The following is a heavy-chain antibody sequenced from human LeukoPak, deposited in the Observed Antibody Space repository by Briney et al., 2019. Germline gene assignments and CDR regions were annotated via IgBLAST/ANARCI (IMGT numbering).Heavy chain of an antibody. CDR2: TYYRSKWYN. V-gene: IGHV6-1*01. CDR3: TRSDCSSGRCPGFDN. J-gene: IGHJ4*02. CDR1: GDSVSSNSAV. D-gene: IGHD6-19*01. Sequence: SQTLSLTCAISGDSVSSNSAVWNWIRQSPSRGLEWLGRTYYRSKWYNDYAVSVKSRITINPDTSKNQFSLQLNSVTPEDTAVYYCTRSDCSSGRCPGFDNWGQGTLVTVSS.